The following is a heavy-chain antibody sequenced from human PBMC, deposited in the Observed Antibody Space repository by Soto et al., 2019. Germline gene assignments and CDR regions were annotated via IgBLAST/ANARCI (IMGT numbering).Heavy chain of an antibody. CDR3: VREMATMTADAFDI. D-gene: IGHD5-12*01. CDR2: IDSGGRT. J-gene: IGHJ3*02. Sequence: EVQLAESGRGLIQPGGSLRLSCAASGFIVRRNYMNWVRQAPGKGLEWVSVIDSGGRTYYADSVKGRFTISRDDSKNTVYLQLNSLRDEDTALYYCVREMATMTADAFDIWGQGTMVTVSS. V-gene: IGHV3-53*01. CDR1: GFIVRRNY.